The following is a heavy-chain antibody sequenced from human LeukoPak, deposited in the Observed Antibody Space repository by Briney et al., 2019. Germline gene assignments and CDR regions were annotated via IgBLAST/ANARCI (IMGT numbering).Heavy chain of an antibody. J-gene: IGHJ4*02. CDR2: INPSGGST. D-gene: IGHD4-23*01. Sequence: ASVKVSCKASGYTFTSYYMHWVRQAPGQGLEWMGIINPSGGSTSYAQKFQGRVTMTRDTSTSTVYMELSSLRSEDTAVYYCARGWLSETTVVTPYNYWGQGTLVTVSS. V-gene: IGHV1-46*01. CDR3: ARGWLSETTVVTPYNY. CDR1: GYTFTSYY.